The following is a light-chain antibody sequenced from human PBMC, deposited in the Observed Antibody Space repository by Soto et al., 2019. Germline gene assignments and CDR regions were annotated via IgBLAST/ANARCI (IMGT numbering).Light chain of an antibody. CDR3: QQYGSSPPGIVGYT. Sequence: DIVLTQSPGTLSLSPGERATLSCRASQSVSSSYLAWYQQKPGQAPRLLIYGASSRATGIPDRFSGSGSGTDFTLTISRLEPEDFAVYYCQQYGSSPPGIVGYTFGQGTKLEIK. CDR2: GAS. CDR1: QSVSSSY. V-gene: IGKV3-20*01. J-gene: IGKJ2*01.